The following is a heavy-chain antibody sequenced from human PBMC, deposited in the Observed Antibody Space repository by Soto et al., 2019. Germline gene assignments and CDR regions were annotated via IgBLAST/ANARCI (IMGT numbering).Heavy chain of an antibody. V-gene: IGHV1-3*01. CDR2: INAGNGNT. Sequence: ASVRVSCRASGYTFTSYAMHWVRQAPGQRLEWMGWINAGNGNTKYSQKFQGRVTITRDTSASTAYMELSSLRAEDTAVYYCAREHCSSTSCLNVFDYWGQGTLVTVSS. J-gene: IGHJ4*02. CDR1: GYTFTSYA. CDR3: AREHCSSTSCLNVFDY. D-gene: IGHD2-2*01.